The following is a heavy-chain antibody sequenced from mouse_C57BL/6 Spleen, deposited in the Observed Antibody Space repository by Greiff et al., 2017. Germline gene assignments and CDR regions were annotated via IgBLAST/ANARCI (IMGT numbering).Heavy chain of an antibody. CDR1: GFNIKDDY. CDR3: TTGGYDGYSYYFDY. J-gene: IGHJ2*01. CDR2: IDPENGDT. Sequence: EVQLQESGAELVRPGASVTLSCTASGFNIKDDYMHWVKQRPEQGLEWIGWIDPENGDTEYASKFQGKATITADTSSNTAYLQLSSLTSEDTAVYYCTTGGYDGYSYYFDYWGQGTTLTVSS. V-gene: IGHV14-4*01. D-gene: IGHD2-3*01.